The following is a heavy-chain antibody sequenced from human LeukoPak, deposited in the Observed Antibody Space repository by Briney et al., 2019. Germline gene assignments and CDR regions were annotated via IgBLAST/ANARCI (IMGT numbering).Heavy chain of an antibody. CDR2: IKSKSDGGTT. Sequence: GGSLRLSCAASGFTFSNAWMSWVRQAPGKGLEWIGRIKSKSDGGTTVYSAPVKGRFTISRDDSKNTLYLQMNSLRAEDTAVYYCARHLSGVTGYTYGRGIDYWGQGTLVTVSS. CDR1: GFTFSNAW. J-gene: IGHJ4*02. D-gene: IGHD5-18*01. V-gene: IGHV3-15*01. CDR3: ARHLSGVTGYTYGRGIDY.